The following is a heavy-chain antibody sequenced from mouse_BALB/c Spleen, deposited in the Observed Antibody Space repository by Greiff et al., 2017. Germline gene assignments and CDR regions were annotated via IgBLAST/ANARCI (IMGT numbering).Heavy chain of an antibody. V-gene: IGHV5-17*02. CDR2: ISSGSSTI. CDR3: AIGGAGKDAMDY. J-gene: IGHJ4*01. Sequence: EVKLMESGGGLVQPGGSRKLSCAASGFTFSSFGMHWVRQAPEKGLEWVAYISSGSSTIYYADTVKGRFTISRDNPKNTLFLQMTSLRSEDTAMYYCAIGGAGKDAMDYWGQGTSVTVSS. CDR1: GFTFSSFG. D-gene: IGHD4-1*01.